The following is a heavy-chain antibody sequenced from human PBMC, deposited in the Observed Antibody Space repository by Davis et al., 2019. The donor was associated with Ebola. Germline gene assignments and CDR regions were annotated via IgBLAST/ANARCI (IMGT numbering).Heavy chain of an antibody. CDR3: ARLSGYSSSWYHLYNWFDP. D-gene: IGHD6-13*01. CDR1: GYSFTSYW. Sequence: GESLKISCKGSGYSFTSYWISWVRQMPGKGLEWMGRTDPSDSYTNYSPSFQGHVTISADKSISTAYLQWSSLKASDTAMYYCARLSGYSSSWYHLYNWFDPWGQGTLVTVSS. J-gene: IGHJ5*02. V-gene: IGHV5-10-1*01. CDR2: TDPSDSYT.